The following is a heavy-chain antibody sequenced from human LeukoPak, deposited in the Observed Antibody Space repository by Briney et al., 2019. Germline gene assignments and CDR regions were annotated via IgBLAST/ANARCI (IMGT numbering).Heavy chain of an antibody. V-gene: IGHV4-59*01. CDR1: GGSISPYY. CDR2: IFHSGTT. Sequence: MPSETLSLTCTMSGGSISPYYWSWIRQPPGKGLEWIAYIFHSGTTKYNPSLKSRVAISLDTPKSQFSLKLHSVTAADTAVYYCARGGYYYLDVWGRGTTVTVSS. J-gene: IGHJ6*03. CDR3: ARGGYYYLDV.